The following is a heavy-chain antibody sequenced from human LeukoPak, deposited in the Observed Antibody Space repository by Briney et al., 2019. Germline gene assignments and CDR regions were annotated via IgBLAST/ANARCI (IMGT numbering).Heavy chain of an antibody. CDR1: GYTFTSYY. V-gene: IGHV1-2*02. CDR2: INPNSGGT. D-gene: IGHD1-7*01. J-gene: IGHJ6*03. Sequence: ASVKVSCKASGYTFTSYYMHWVRQAPGQGLEWMGWINPNSGGTNYAQKFQGRVTMPRDTSISTAYMELSRLRSDDTAVYYCARGNYDGYYYYMDVWGKGTTVTVSS. CDR3: ARGNYDGYYYYMDV.